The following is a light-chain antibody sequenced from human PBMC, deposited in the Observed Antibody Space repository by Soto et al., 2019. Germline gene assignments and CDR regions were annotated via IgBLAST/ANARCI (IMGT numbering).Light chain of an antibody. CDR3: QHLNSYPRT. Sequence: DIQLTQSPSFLSASVGDRVTITCRASQGISSYLAWYQQQPGKAPKLLIYAASTLQSGVPSRFSGSGSGTEFTLTISSLQPEDFATYYCQHLNSYPRTFGQGTMVEIK. CDR1: QGISSY. J-gene: IGKJ1*01. V-gene: IGKV1-9*01. CDR2: AAS.